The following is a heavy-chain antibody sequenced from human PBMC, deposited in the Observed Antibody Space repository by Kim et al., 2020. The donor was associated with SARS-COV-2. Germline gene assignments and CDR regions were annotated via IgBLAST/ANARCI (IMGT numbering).Heavy chain of an antibody. V-gene: IGHV1-69*13. Sequence: SVKVSCKASGGTFSSYAISWVRQAPGQGLEWMGGIIPIFGTANYAQKFQGRVTITADESTSTAYMELSSLRSEDTAVYYCARDGTPSFWFDPWGQGTLVTVSS. CDR2: IIPIFGTA. D-gene: IGHD1-1*01. J-gene: IGHJ5*02. CDR1: GGTFSSYA. CDR3: ARDGTPSFWFDP.